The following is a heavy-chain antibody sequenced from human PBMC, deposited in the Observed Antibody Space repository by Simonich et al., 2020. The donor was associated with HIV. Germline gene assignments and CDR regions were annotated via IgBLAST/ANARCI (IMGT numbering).Heavy chain of an antibody. V-gene: IGHV4-34*01. CDR3: ARRTTAYFSFWGGFYFDY. J-gene: IGHJ4*02. D-gene: IGHD3-3*01. Sequence: QVQLQQLGAGVLKPSETLSLTCAVYSGSFSGYYWSWIRQSPGKGLEWIGEISHRGSTNYSPSLKSRVTISGDTSKNQFSLKLNSVTAADTTVYYCARRTTAYFSFWGGFYFDYWGQGTLVTVSS. CDR1: SGSFSGYY. CDR2: ISHRGST.